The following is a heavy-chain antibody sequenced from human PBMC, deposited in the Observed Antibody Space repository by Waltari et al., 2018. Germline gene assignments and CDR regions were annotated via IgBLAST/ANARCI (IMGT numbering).Heavy chain of an antibody. CDR1: ANPXNSYY. D-gene: IGHD2-21*02. Sequence: QAQLVQSGAEVKKXGDAVRLSCKXPANPXNSYYXHWIRXAPGQVLEWMGIVSPRGHTNYAQRFKDXGTMTWDTSTRVXHMXVNXRXSXDTAIYDXXXDLDXIMLVTGRPXXVSWFDSXGQGTLVTVXS. CDR3: XXDLDXIMLVTGRPXXVSWFDS. CDR2: VSPRGHT. J-gene: IGHJ5*01. V-gene: IGHV1-46*02.